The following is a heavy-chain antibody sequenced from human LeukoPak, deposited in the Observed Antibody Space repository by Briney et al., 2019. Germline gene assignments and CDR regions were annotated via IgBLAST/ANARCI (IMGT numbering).Heavy chain of an antibody. J-gene: IGHJ6*03. Sequence: SETLSLTCTVSDDSITMYYWTWIRQPPGKGLEWIGYVDHTGSTNFNPSLNGRVSISRDTSKNLFSLRLRSVTAADTAVYYCAGIPYGPYYYYYYMDVWGKGTTVTISS. CDR2: VDHTGST. D-gene: IGHD3-10*01. CDR3: AGIPYGPYYYYYYMDV. CDR1: DDSITMYY. V-gene: IGHV4-59*01.